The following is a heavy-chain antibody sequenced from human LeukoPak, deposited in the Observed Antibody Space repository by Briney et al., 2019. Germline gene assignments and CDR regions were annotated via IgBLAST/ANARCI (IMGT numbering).Heavy chain of an antibody. CDR2: IYYSGRT. J-gene: IGHJ4*02. CDR1: GGSISNVNYY. V-gene: IGHV4-31*03. CDR3: ATTGAADGN. D-gene: IGHD3-10*01. Sequence: SETLSLTCTVSGGSISNVNYYWTWIRQHPGKGLEWIGYIYYSGRTYYSPSLKSRITLSLDTSKNQFCLKLSSVTAADTAVYYCATTGAADGNWGQGTLVTVSS.